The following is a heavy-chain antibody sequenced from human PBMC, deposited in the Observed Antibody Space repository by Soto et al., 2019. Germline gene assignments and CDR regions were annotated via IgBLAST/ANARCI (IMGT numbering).Heavy chain of an antibody. CDR3: ARAEFSVTLPLDV. Sequence: SETLSLTCAVYGGSFSGYYWSWIRQPPGKGLEWIGEINHSGSTNYNPSLKSRVSISVDTSKSQFSLKLSSVTAADTAVYFCARAEFSVTLPLDVWGQGTTVTVSS. CDR2: INHSGST. D-gene: IGHD2-21*02. CDR1: GGSFSGYY. V-gene: IGHV4-34*01. J-gene: IGHJ6*02.